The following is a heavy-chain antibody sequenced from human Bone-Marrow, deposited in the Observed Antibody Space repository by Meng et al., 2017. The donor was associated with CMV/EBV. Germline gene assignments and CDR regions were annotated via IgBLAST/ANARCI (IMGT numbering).Heavy chain of an antibody. Sequence: GGSLRLSCTASGFTFGDYAMSWVRQAPGKGLEWVGFIRRKPYGGTTEYAASVKGRFTISRDDSKSIAYLQMNSLKTEDTAVYYCTTLDYDFWSGDYYYGMDVWGQGTTVTVSS. CDR3: TTLDYDFWSGDYYYGMDV. D-gene: IGHD3-3*01. CDR1: GFTFGDYA. J-gene: IGHJ6*01. CDR2: IRRKPYGGTT. V-gene: IGHV3-49*04.